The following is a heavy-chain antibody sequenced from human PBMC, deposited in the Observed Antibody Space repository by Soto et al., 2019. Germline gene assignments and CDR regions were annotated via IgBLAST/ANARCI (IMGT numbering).Heavy chain of an antibody. D-gene: IGHD3-22*01. V-gene: IGHV3-48*01. CDR2: ISSSSSTV. Sequence: EVQLVESGGGLVQPGGSLRLSCAASGFTFSSYSMNWVRQAPGKGLDWVSYISSSSSTVYYAASVKGRFTISRDNAKSSLYLQMNSLRAEDTAVYYCAREGYYYDSRPKYGMDVWGQGTTVTVSS. CDR3: AREGYYYDSRPKYGMDV. CDR1: GFTFSSYS. J-gene: IGHJ6*02.